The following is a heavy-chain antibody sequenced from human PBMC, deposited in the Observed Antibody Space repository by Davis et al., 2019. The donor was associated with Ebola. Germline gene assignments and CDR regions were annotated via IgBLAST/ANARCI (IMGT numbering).Heavy chain of an antibody. D-gene: IGHD3-10*01. CDR1: GGSVSSGTDY. Sequence: SETLSLTCTVSGGSVSSGTDYWSWIRQPPGKGLEWIGSIYYSGSTNYNPSLKSRVTISVDTSKNQFSLKLSSVTAADTAVYYCARPYYYGSGSYSRGYYYYGMDVWGQGTTVTVSS. V-gene: IGHV4-61*01. J-gene: IGHJ6*02. CDR2: IYYSGST. CDR3: ARPYYYGSGSYSRGYYYYGMDV.